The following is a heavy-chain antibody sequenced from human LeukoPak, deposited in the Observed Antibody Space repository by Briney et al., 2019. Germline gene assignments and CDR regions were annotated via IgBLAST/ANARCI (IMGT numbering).Heavy chain of an antibody. CDR3: ARGSTIAAAFYYYGMDV. J-gene: IGHJ6*02. CDR2: ISSSGSTI. CDR1: GFTFSDYY. V-gene: IGHV3-11*01. Sequence: TGGSLRLSCAASGFTFSDYYMSWIRQAPGKGLEWVSYISSSGSTIYYADSVKGRFTISRDNAKNSLYLQMNSLRAEDTAVYYCARGSTIAAAFYYYGMDVWGQGTTVTVS. D-gene: IGHD6-13*01.